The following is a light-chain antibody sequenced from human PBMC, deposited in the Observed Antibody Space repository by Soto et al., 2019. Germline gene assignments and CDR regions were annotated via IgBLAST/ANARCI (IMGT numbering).Light chain of an antibody. CDR3: QQADSFPLT. J-gene: IGKJ4*01. CDR2: GAS. CDR1: PDVTSL. Sequence: IQMTQCPWSLVASIEDTDTFSCKASPDVTSLFACYQQKPGKAPKLLISGASTLESGVPSRFSGRGSGTDFTLTISSLQPEDFATYLCQQADSFPLTFGGGTKVDIK. V-gene: IGKV1D-12*01.